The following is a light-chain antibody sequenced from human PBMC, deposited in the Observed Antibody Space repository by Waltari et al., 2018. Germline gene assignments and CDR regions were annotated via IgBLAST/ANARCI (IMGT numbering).Light chain of an antibody. V-gene: IGLV3-1*01. CDR2: QDS. CDR1: NLGDKY. J-gene: IGLJ2*01. CDR3: QAWDSSTVV. Sequence: SYELTQPPSVSVSPGQTASNNCSGDNLGDKYACWYQQKPGQSPVLVIYQDSKRPSGIPERFSGSNSGNTATLTISGTQAMDEADYYCQAWDSSTVVFGGGTKLTVL.